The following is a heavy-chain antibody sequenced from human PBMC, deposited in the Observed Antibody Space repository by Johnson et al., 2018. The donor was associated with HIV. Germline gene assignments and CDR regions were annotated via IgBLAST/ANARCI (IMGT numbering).Heavy chain of an antibody. CDR3: TTDQQLAPTRYNDAFGI. V-gene: IGHV3-33*01. CDR1: GFTFSSYG. D-gene: IGHD6-13*01. Sequence: VQLVESGGGLVQPGRSLRLSCAASGFTFSSYGMHWVRQAAGKGLEWVALIWYDGSNRYYADSVKGRFTISRDDSKNTLYLQMNSLKTEDTAVYYCTTDQQLAPTRYNDAFGIWGQGTMVTVSS. CDR2: IWYDGSNR. J-gene: IGHJ3*02.